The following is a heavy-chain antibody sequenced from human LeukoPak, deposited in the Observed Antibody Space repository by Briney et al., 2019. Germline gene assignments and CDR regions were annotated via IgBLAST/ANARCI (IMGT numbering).Heavy chain of an antibody. J-gene: IGHJ4*02. CDR1: GFTFSSYG. D-gene: IGHD2/OR15-2a*01. Sequence: GGSLRLSCAASGFTFSSYGMHWVRQAPGKGLEWVAFIRYDGSKKYYADSVKGRVTLSRDNSKNTLYLQMNSLRAEDTAVYYCAKDSTIFPSHYWGQGTLVTVSS. CDR2: IRYDGSKK. CDR3: AKDSTIFPSHY. V-gene: IGHV3-30*02.